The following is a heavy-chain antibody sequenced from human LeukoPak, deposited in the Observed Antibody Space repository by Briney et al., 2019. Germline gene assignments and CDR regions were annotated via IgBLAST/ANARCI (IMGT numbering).Heavy chain of an antibody. Sequence: AGGSLRLSCAASGFTFSSYEMNWVRQAPGKGLEWVPYISSSGSSIYYADSVKGRFTISRDNAKNSLYLQMNSLRAEDTAVYYCARMMAGRXFXXWGQXXLVT. D-gene: IGHD5-24*01. J-gene: IGHJ4*02. V-gene: IGHV3-48*03. CDR3: ARMMAGRXFXX. CDR2: ISSSGSSI. CDR1: GFTFSSYE.